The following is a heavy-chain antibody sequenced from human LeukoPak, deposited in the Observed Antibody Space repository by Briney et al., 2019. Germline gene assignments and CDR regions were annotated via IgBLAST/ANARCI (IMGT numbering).Heavy chain of an antibody. CDR1: GFTFSSYA. D-gene: IGHD6-19*01. CDR2: ISHEGSKT. J-gene: IGHJ4*02. V-gene: IGHV3-30*03. CDR3: ARTREQWQVLDY. Sequence: GGSLRLSCAASGFTFSSYAMSWVRQAPGKGLEWVAVISHEGSKTYYADSVKGRFTISRDNSKNMVYLQMNSLRAEDTAVYYCARTREQWQVLDYWGQGTLVTVSS.